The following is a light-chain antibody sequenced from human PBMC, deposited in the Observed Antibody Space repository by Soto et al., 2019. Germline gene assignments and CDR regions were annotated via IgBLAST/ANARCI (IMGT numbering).Light chain of an antibody. V-gene: IGKV1-5*01. Sequence: DIQMTQSPSTLSASVGDRVTITCRASQSISNWLAWYQQKPGKAPYLLISDVSSLERGVPSRFSGSGSGTEFTLTISSMQPDDFATFYCQQYNGYSRTFGQGTKV. CDR2: DVS. J-gene: IGKJ1*01. CDR3: QQYNGYSRT. CDR1: QSISNW.